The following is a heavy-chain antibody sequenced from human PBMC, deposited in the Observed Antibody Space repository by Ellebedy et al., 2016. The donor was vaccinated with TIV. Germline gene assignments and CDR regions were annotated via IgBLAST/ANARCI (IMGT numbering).Heavy chain of an antibody. Sequence: SETLSLTXTVSGGSISSSSYYWGWIRQPPGKGLEWIGSIYYSGSTYYNPSLKSRVTISVDTSKNQFSLKLSSVTAADTAVYYCARQGIPEGFDYWGQGTLVTVSS. J-gene: IGHJ4*02. CDR2: IYYSGST. V-gene: IGHV4-39*01. CDR1: GGSISSSSYY. CDR3: ARQGIPEGFDY. D-gene: IGHD1-14*01.